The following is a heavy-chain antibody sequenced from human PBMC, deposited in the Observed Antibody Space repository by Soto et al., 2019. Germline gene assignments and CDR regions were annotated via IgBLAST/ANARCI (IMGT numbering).Heavy chain of an antibody. CDR2: IYYSGST. J-gene: IGHJ4*02. CDR3: ARHSNRNYGLYYFDY. D-gene: IGHD4-4*01. Sequence: SETMSLTCTVSGENIRSGGYYWSWKRKHPGKGLEWIGYIYYSGSTKYKPSLKSRVTISVDTSKNQFSLKVTSATAADTAVYYCARHSNRNYGLYYFDYWGLGALVTVSS. CDR1: GENIRSGGYY. V-gene: IGHV4-61*08.